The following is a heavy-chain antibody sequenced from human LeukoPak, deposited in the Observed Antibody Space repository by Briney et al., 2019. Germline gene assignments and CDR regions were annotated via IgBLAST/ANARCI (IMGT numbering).Heavy chain of an antibody. CDR1: GGSFSGYY. CDR3: ARVVVPAAMPTSYYYYYYMDV. V-gene: IGHV4-34*01. J-gene: IGHJ6*03. CDR2: INHSGST. D-gene: IGHD2-2*01. Sequence: SETLSLTCAVYGGSFSGYYWSWIRQPPGKGLEWIGEINHSGSTNYNPSLKSRVTISVDTSKNQFTLKLSSVTAADTAVYYCARVVVPAAMPTSYYYYYYMDVWGKGTTVTVSS.